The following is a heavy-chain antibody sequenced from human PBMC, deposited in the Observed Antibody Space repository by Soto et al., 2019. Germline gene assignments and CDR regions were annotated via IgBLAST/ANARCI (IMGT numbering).Heavy chain of an antibody. J-gene: IGHJ3*02. CDR3: AKDAEITGTTLTLNAFDI. CDR2: ISGSGGST. V-gene: IGHV3-23*01. Sequence: EVQLLESGGGLVQPGGSLRLFCAASGFTFSSYAMSWVRQAPGKGLEWVSAISGSGGSTYYADSVKGRFTISRDNSKNTLYLQMNSLRAEDTAVYYCAKDAEITGTTLTLNAFDIWGQGTMVTVSS. CDR1: GFTFSSYA. D-gene: IGHD1-20*01.